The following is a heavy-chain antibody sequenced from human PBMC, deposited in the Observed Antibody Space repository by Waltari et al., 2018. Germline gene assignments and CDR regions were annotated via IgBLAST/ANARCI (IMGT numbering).Heavy chain of an antibody. CDR1: GGSFSGYY. J-gene: IGHJ4*02. Sequence: QVQLQQWGAGLLKPSETLSLTCAVYGGSFSGYYWSWIRQHPGKGLEWIGEINHSGSTNYNPSLKSRVTISVDTSKNQFSLKLSSVTAADTAVYYCATQEITGTTVEDYWGQGTLVTVSS. V-gene: IGHV4-34*01. D-gene: IGHD1-7*01. CDR3: ATQEITGTTVEDY. CDR2: INHSGST.